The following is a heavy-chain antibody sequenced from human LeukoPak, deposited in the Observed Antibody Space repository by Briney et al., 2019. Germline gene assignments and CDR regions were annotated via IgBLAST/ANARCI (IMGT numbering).Heavy chain of an antibody. J-gene: IGHJ4*02. CDR3: AKDGERGSYSYFDY. CDR1: GFTFSSYA. V-gene: IGHV3-23*01. D-gene: IGHD1-26*01. Sequence: GGSLRLSCAASGFTFSSYAMSWVRQAPGKGLEWVSAISGSNGSTYYADSVKGRFTISRDNSKNTLYLQMKSLRAEDTAVYYCAKDGERGSYSYFDYWGQGTLVTVSS. CDR2: ISGSNGST.